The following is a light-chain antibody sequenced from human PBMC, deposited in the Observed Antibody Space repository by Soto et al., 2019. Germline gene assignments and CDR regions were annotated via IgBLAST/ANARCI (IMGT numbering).Light chain of an antibody. CDR3: SSHTSSSTLV. V-gene: IGLV2-14*01. CDR1: SSDIGGYNY. Sequence: QSALTQPASVSGSPGQSITISCTGTSSDIGGYNYVSWYQQNPGKAPKLMIYDVTNRPSGVSNRFSGSKSGNMASLTISGLQAEDQANYYCSSHTSSSTLVFGGGTKLTVL. CDR2: DVT. J-gene: IGLJ3*02.